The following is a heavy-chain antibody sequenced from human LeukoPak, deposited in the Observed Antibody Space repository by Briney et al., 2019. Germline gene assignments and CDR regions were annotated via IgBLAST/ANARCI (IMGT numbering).Heavy chain of an antibody. Sequence: SETLSLTCAVYGGSFSGYYWSWIRQPPGKGLEWIGEINHSGSTNYNPSLKSRVTISVDTSKNQFSLKLSSVTAADTAVYYCARGTTSGSYRTIKNFDYWGQGTLVTVSS. J-gene: IGHJ4*02. CDR3: ARGTTSGSYRTIKNFDY. CDR1: GGSFSGYY. D-gene: IGHD1-26*01. V-gene: IGHV4-34*01. CDR2: INHSGST.